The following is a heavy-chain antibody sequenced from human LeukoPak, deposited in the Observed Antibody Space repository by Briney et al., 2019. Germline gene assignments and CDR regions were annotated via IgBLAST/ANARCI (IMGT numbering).Heavy chain of an antibody. CDR2: IWNDGSNK. Sequence: GGSLRLSCAASGFTFSIYGMHWVRQSPGKGLEWVAVIWNDGSNKYYADSVNGRFTISRDDSKNTLFLQMNSLRAEDTAVYYCARASGSYDYWGQGTLVTVSS. CDR1: GFTFSIYG. J-gene: IGHJ4*02. D-gene: IGHD1-26*01. V-gene: IGHV3-33*01. CDR3: ARASGSYDY.